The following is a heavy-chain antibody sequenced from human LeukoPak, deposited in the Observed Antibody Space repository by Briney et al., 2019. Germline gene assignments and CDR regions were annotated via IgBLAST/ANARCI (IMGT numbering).Heavy chain of an antibody. J-gene: IGHJ5*02. V-gene: IGHV3-23*01. CDR1: GFTFSSYA. CDR2: TSASGATT. CDR3: AKDGYSSGSTNWFDP. Sequence: GGSLRLSCAASGFTFSSYAMTWVRQAPGKGLEWVSATSASGATTSYADSVKGRFTVSRDNSKDTLYLQMNSLRAEDTAVYYCAKDGYSSGSTNWFDPWGQGTLVTVSS. D-gene: IGHD6-19*01.